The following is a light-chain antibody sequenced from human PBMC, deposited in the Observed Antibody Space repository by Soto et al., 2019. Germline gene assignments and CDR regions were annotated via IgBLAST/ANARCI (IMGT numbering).Light chain of an antibody. V-gene: IGKV3-20*01. J-gene: IGKJ4*01. CDR1: QSVRSNY. CDR3: QQYASSPLT. CDR2: GAS. Sequence: EIVLTQSPGTLSLSSGERATLSCRASQSVRSNYLAWYQQKPGQAPRLLIYGASSRATGIPDRFGGSVSGTDFTLTSSKLEPEDFAVYYCQQYASSPLTFCGGTKVEIK.